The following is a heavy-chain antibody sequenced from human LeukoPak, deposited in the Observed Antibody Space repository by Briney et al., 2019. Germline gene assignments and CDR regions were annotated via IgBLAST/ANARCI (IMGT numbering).Heavy chain of an antibody. V-gene: IGHV1-2*06. D-gene: IGHD5-12*01. CDR2: INPNSGGT. J-gene: IGHJ4*02. CDR3: ARRGEVYSGYDSWG. CDR1: GYTFTGYY. Sequence: ASVKVSCKASGYTFTGYYMHWVRQAPGQGLEWMGRINPNSGGTNYAQKFQGRVTMTRDTSISTAYMELSRLRSDDTAVYYCARRGEVYSGYDSWGWGQGTLVTVSS.